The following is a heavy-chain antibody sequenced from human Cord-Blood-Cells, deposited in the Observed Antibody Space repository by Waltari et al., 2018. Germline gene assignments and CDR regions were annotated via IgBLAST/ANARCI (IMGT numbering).Heavy chain of an antibody. CDR1: GGSFRIYA. CDR2: IIPIFGTA. V-gene: IGHV1-69*01. D-gene: IGHD4-17*01. Sequence: QVQLVQSGAEVKTPGSSVKVCCRASGGSFRIYAISWVRQAPGQGLEWMGGIIPIFGTANYAQKFQGRVTITADESTSTAYMELSSLRSEDTAVYYCASGGDDYGDYYFDYWGQGTLVTVSS. J-gene: IGHJ4*02. CDR3: ASGGDDYGDYYFDY.